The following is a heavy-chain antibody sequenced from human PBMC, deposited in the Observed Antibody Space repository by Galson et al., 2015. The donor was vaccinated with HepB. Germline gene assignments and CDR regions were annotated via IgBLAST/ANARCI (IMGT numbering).Heavy chain of an antibody. CDR2: ISNDGNLK. V-gene: IGHV3-30*04. CDR1: GFTFDSYA. D-gene: IGHD3-10*01. CDR3: ARGSKHYYGSGSYYPILDS. Sequence: SLRLSCAASGFTFDSYAIHWVRQAPGKGLEWLAVISNDGNLKYFRDSVRGRFTISRDNSKNTLSLQLISLRPEDTSIYYCARGSKHYYGSGSYYPILDSWGQGTLVTVSS. J-gene: IGHJ4*02.